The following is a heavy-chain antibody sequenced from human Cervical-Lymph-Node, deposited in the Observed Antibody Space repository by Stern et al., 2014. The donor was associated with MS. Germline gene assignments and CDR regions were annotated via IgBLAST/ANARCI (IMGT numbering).Heavy chain of an antibody. Sequence: QVQLVESGSELKKPGASVKVSCKASGYTFTSYAMNWVRQAPGQGLEWMGWINTNTGNPTYAQGFTGRFVFSLDTSVSTAYLQISSLKAEDTAVYYCASGAMGDFWSGYSYFDYWGQGTLVTVSS. CDR1: GYTFTSYA. CDR2: INTNTGNP. J-gene: IGHJ4*02. D-gene: IGHD3-3*01. CDR3: ASGAMGDFWSGYSYFDY. V-gene: IGHV7-4-1*02.